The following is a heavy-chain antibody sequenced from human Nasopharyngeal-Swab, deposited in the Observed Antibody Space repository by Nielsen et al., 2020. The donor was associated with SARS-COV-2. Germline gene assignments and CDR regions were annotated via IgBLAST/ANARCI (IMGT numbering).Heavy chain of an antibody. V-gene: IGHV3-11*04. CDR3: ARDWGIPEMVTDY. Sequence: WIRQPPGKGLEWLSHISSSGINIQYADSVKGRFTISRDNARNSLFLQMNSLRAEDTAVYFCARDWGIPEMVTDYWGQGTLVTVSS. J-gene: IGHJ4*02. CDR2: ISSSGINI. D-gene: IGHD5-24*01.